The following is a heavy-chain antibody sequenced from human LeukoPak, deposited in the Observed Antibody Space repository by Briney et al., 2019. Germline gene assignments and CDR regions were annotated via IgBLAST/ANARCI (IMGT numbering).Heavy chain of an antibody. CDR1: GYTFTGYY. CDR2: INPNSGGT. Sequence: GASVKVSCKASGYTFTGYYMHWVRQAPGQGLEWMGWINPNSGGTNYAQKFQGRVTMTRDTSISTAYMELSRLRSDDTAVYYCARIKYPVIFTGAFDIWGQGTMVTVSS. V-gene: IGHV1-2*02. J-gene: IGHJ3*02. D-gene: IGHD3-22*01. CDR3: ARIKYPVIFTGAFDI.